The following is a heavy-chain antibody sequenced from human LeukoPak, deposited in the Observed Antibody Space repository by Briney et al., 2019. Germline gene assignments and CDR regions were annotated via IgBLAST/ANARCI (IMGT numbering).Heavy chain of an antibody. CDR1: GYTFTSYD. CDR3: ARAYDSSGYMWGWFDP. D-gene: IGHD3-22*01. CDR2: MNPNSGNT. J-gene: IGHJ5*02. Sequence: ASVKVSCKASGYTFTSYDINWVRQATGQGLEWMGWMNPNSGNTGYAQKFQGRVTMTRNTSISTAYMELSSLRSEDTAAYYCARAYDSSGYMWGWFDPWGQGTLVTVSS. V-gene: IGHV1-8*01.